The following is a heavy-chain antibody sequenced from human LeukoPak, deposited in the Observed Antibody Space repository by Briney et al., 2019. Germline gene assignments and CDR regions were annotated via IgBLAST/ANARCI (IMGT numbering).Heavy chain of an antibody. J-gene: IGHJ4*02. Sequence: GGSLRLSCAASGFTFSIYGMTWVRQAPGKGLEWISAISSSGGSTYYADSVKGRFTISRENSKSTLYLQMDSLRAEDTAVYYCAKEGTTVGTPHVDYWGQGTLVTVSS. D-gene: IGHD4-23*01. CDR1: GFTFSIYG. CDR2: ISSSGGST. V-gene: IGHV3-23*01. CDR3: AKEGTTVGTPHVDY.